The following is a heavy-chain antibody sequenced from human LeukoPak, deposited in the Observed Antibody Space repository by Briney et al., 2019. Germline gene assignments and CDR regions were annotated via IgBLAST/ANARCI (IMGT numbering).Heavy chain of an antibody. Sequence: GGSMRLSCAASGFMVSSNYMSWVRQAPGKGLEWVSVIYSGGSTYYADSVKGRFTISRDNSKNTLYLQMNSLRAEDTAMYYCARGKDDAFDIWGQGTMVTVSS. J-gene: IGHJ3*02. CDR1: GFMVSSNY. V-gene: IGHV3-53*01. CDR3: ARGKDDAFDI. CDR2: IYSGGST.